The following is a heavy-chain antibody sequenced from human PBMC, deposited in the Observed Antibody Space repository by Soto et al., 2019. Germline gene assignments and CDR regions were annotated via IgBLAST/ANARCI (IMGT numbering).Heavy chain of an antibody. D-gene: IGHD3-22*01. CDR2: ISAYNGNT. J-gene: IGHJ5*02. Sequence: GPSVKGSCKESGYTFTSYGISWVRQAPGQGLEWMGWISAYNGNTNYAQKLQGRVTMTTDTSTSTAYMELRSLRSDDTAVYYCARDPYYDSSGYHWFDPSGQGTLVTVSS. CDR1: GYTFTSYG. CDR3: ARDPYYDSSGYHWFDP. V-gene: IGHV1-18*04.